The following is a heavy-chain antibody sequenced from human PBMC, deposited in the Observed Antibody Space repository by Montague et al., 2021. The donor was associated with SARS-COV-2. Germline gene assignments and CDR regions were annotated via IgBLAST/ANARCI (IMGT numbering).Heavy chain of an antibody. V-gene: IGHV4-4*07. D-gene: IGHD3-10*01. CDR1: GGSISSYY. Sequence: SETLSLTCTVSGGSISSYYWSWIRQPAGKGLEWIGRIYTSGSTNYNTSLKSRVTTSEDTSKNQFSLKLSSVTAADTAVYYCAREAWFGDKTAASEYYGMDVWGQGTMVTVSS. CDR3: AREAWFGDKTAASEYYGMDV. CDR2: IYTSGST. J-gene: IGHJ6*02.